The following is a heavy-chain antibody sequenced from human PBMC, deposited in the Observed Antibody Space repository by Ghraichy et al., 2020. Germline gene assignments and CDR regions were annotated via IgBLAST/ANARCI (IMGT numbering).Heavy chain of an antibody. CDR2: IKQDGSEK. CDR3: ARGRVTLVQGVSVTTRYYGLDV. V-gene: IGHV3-7*01. CDR1: GFTFSSYW. J-gene: IGHJ6*02. D-gene: IGHD3-10*01. Sequence: GGSLRLSCAASGFTFSSYWMHWVRQAPGKGLEWVANIKQDGSEKYYVDSVKGRFTISRDNAKNSLYLQMSSLRAEVTAMYYCARGRVTLVQGVSVTTRYYGLDVWGQGTTVTVSS.